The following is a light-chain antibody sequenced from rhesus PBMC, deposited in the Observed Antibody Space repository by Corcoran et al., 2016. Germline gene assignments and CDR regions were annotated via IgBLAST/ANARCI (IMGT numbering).Light chain of an antibody. CDR2: KAS. CDR3: QQYNSAPRT. Sequence: DIQMTQSPSSLSASVGDRVTITCRASQGISSWLAWYQQKLGKAPKLLLYKASSLQSGVPSRFSGSGSGTIFTLTIRSLQPEDFATYYCQQYNSAPRTFGQGTKVEIK. J-gene: IGKJ1*01. CDR1: QGISSW. V-gene: IGKV1-21*01.